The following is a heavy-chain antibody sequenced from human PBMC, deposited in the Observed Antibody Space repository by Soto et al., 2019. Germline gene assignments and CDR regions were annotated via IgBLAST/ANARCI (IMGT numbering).Heavy chain of an antibody. CDR1: GFTFSSFG. Sequence: GGSLRLSCAASGFTFSSFGMHWVRQAPGKGLEWVALISYDGSNKYYADSVKGRFTISRDKSKNTLYLQMNSLRAEDTAVYYCAKDRGWSSADLDSWGQGSLVTVSS. V-gene: IGHV3-30*18. CDR3: AKDRGWSSADLDS. CDR2: ISYDGSNK. J-gene: IGHJ4*02. D-gene: IGHD6-19*01.